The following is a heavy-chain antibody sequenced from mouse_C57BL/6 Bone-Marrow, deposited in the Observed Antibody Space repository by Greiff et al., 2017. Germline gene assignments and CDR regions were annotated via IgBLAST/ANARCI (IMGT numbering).Heavy chain of an antibody. CDR3: ATHYYGSRTGFAY. D-gene: IGHD1-1*01. V-gene: IGHV1-55*01. CDR1: GYTFTSYW. J-gene: IGHJ3*01. CDR2: IYPGSGST. Sequence: VQLQQPGAELVKPGASVKMSCKASGYTFTSYWITWVKQRPGQGLEWIGDIYPGSGSTNYNEKFKSKATLTVDTSSSTAYMQLSSLTSEDSAVYYCATHYYGSRTGFAYWGQGTLVTVSA.